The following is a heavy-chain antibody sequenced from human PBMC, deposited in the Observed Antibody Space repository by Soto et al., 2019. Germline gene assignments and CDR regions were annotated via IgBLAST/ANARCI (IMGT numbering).Heavy chain of an antibody. V-gene: IGHV4-59*01. CDR1: GGSISTYY. Sequence: SETLSLTCTVSGGSISTYYWSWIRQPPGKGLEWIGYIYYSGSTSYNPSLKSRVTISVDTSKNQLSLKLRSVTAADTAVYYCASDRSSGWGQGYGMDVWGQGTTVTVSS. CDR2: IYYSGST. J-gene: IGHJ6*02. D-gene: IGHD6-19*01. CDR3: ASDRSSGWGQGYGMDV.